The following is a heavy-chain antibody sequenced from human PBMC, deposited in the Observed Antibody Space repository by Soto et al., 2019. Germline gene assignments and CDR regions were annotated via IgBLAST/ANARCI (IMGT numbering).Heavy chain of an antibody. D-gene: IGHD6-19*01. J-gene: IGHJ4*02. Sequence: QVQLVQSGAEVKKPGASVRVSCKTSGYSFTSYYMHCVRQAPGQGLEWMGVIIPSGGTTTYAQKFQGRVTMTIEAYTSTVYMELNILTSEDTAVYYCARTQYDSGWPFDDWGQGTLVTVSS. CDR2: IIPSGGTT. CDR3: ARTQYDSGWPFDD. V-gene: IGHV1-46*01. CDR1: GYSFTSYY.